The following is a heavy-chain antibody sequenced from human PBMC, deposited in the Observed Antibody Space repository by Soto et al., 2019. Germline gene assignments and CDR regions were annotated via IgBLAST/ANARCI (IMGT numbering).Heavy chain of an antibody. Sequence: SETLSLTCTVSGDSVTNYFWSWMRQPPGKGLEWIGHMYHGGRTNYSPSLKGRVTMSLDSSKNQFSLNLSSVTAADTAVYFCAGDPGYCTNGVCPIFDFWGQGVLVTVSS. CDR1: GDSVTNYF. D-gene: IGHD2-8*01. CDR2: MYHGGRT. J-gene: IGHJ4*02. V-gene: IGHV4-59*02. CDR3: AGDPGYCTNGVCPIFDF.